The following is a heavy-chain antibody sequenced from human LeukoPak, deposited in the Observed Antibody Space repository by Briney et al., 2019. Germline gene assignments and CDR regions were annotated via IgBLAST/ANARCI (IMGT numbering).Heavy chain of an antibody. Sequence: GGSLRLSCAASGFTFSSYAMHWVRQAPGKGLEWVAVISYDGSNKYYADSVKGRFTISRDNSKNTLYLQMNSLRAEDTAVYYCARGNSGWYLNSAFDIWGQGTMVTVSS. J-gene: IGHJ3*02. CDR3: ARGNSGWYLNSAFDI. D-gene: IGHD6-19*01. CDR2: ISYDGSNK. CDR1: GFTFSSYA. V-gene: IGHV3-30*04.